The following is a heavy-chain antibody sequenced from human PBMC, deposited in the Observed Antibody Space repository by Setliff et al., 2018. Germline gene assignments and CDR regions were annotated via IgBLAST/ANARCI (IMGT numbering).Heavy chain of an antibody. CDR2: IIPIFGTA. CDR3: AMPRGTLPERSSKYYYYGMDV. D-gene: IGHD3-16*01. CDR1: GGTFSSYA. V-gene: IGHV1-69*05. J-gene: IGHJ6*02. Sequence: GASVKVSCKASGGTFSSYAISWVRQAPGQGLEWMGGIIPIFGTANYAQKFQGRVTITTDESTSTAYMELSSLRSEDTAVYYCAMPRGTLPERSSKYYYYGMDVWGQGTTVTVS.